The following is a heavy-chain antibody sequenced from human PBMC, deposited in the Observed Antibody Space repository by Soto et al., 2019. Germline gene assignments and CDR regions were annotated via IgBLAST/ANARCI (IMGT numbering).Heavy chain of an antibody. J-gene: IGHJ6*04. V-gene: IGHV1-18*01. CDR3: ARDPPYYDFWSGPRDV. Sequence: ASVKVSCNASGYTFTSYGISWVRQAPGQGLEWMGWISAYNGNTNYAQKLQGRVTMTTDTSTSTAYMELRSLRSDDTAVYYCARDPPYYDFWSGPRDVWGKGTTVTVSS. D-gene: IGHD3-3*01. CDR2: ISAYNGNT. CDR1: GYTFTSYG.